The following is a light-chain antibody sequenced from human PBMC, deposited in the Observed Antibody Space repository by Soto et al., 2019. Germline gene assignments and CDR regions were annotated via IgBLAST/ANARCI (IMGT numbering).Light chain of an antibody. V-gene: IGKV3D-20*01. J-gene: IGKJ5*01. CDR1: ESVSSNQ. CDR3: QQYGSSPIT. Sequence: LLTQSPACLSLSRRQIAALSWWASESVSSNQLAWYQQKPGLAPRLPIYDASSRASGIPERFSGSGSGTGFSLTISSLEPEDSAVYYCQQYGSSPITFGQGTRLEI. CDR2: DAS.